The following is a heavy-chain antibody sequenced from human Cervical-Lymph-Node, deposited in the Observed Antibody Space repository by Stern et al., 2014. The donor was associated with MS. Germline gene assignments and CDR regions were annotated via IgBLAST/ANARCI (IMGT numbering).Heavy chain of an antibody. CDR1: GFNVVGFY. CDR2: MFTGGAA. V-gene: IGHV3-66*02. J-gene: IGHJ4*02. Sequence: VQLVESGGGLVQPGGSLRLSCAASGFNVVGFYLTWVRQAPGKGLKWVSMMFTGGAAYYADSVKGRFTISRDDSKKTVHLQMNSLRVDDTAVYYCARGNYGDFLLDYWGQGTRGTVAS. D-gene: IGHD4-17*01. CDR3: ARGNYGDFLLDY.